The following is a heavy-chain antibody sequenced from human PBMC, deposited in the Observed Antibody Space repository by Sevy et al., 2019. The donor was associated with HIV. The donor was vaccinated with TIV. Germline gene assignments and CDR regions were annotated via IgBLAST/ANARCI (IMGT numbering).Heavy chain of an antibody. D-gene: IGHD3-22*01. Sequence: ASVKVSCKVSGYTLTELSMHWVRQAPGKGLEWMGGFDPEDGETIYAQKFQGRVTMTEDTSTDTAYMELSSLRSEDTAVYYCAQYYYDSSGYYRSGWFDPWGQGTVVTVSS. CDR2: FDPEDGET. CDR1: GYTLTELS. CDR3: AQYYYDSSGYYRSGWFDP. V-gene: IGHV1-24*01. J-gene: IGHJ5*02.